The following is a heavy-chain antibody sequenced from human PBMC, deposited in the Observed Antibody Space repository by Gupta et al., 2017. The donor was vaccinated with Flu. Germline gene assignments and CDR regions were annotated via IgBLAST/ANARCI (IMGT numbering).Heavy chain of an antibody. D-gene: IGHD6-13*01. CDR2: MNPNSGGT. V-gene: IGHV1-2*02. CDR3: ARPIYSSSWYHDAFDI. CDR1: GYTITGYD. Sequence: QVQLVPSGAEVKKPGASVRVSCRASGYTITGYDLHWVRQAPGQGLEWLGWMNPNSGGTNYAQSFQNRVTMTRDTSITTAYMELIGLTSDDTAVYYCARPIYSSSWYHDAFDIWGQGTVVTVSS. J-gene: IGHJ3*02.